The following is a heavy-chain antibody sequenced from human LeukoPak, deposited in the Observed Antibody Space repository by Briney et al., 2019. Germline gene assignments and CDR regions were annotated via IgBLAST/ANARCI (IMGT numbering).Heavy chain of an antibody. J-gene: IGHJ5*02. D-gene: IGHD6-13*01. CDR3: AKTVATAGPNWFDP. CDR2: ISDSGGST. CDR1: EFTFSSYA. V-gene: IGHV3-23*01. Sequence: PGGSLRLSCAASEFTFSSYAMSWVRQAPGKGLEWVSTISDSGGSTYYADSVKGRFTISRDNSKNTLYLQMNSLRAEDTAVYYCAKTVATAGPNWFDPWGQGTLVTVSS.